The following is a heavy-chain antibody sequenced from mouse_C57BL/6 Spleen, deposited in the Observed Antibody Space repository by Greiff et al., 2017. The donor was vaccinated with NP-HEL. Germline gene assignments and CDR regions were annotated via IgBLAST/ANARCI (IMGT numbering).Heavy chain of an antibody. J-gene: IGHJ2*01. CDR1: GYTFTDYN. D-gene: IGHD4-1*01. CDR3: AREGALTGNFDY. CDR2: INPNNGGT. Sequence: VQLQQSGPELVKPGASVKMSCKASGYTFTDYNMHWVKQSHGKSLEWIGYINPNNGGTSYNQKFKGKATLTVNKSSSTAYMELRSLTSEDSAVYYCAREGALTGNFDYWGQGTTLTVSS. V-gene: IGHV1-22*01.